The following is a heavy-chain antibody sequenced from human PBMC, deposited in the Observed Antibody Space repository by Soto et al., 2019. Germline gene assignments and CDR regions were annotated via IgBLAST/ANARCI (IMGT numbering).Heavy chain of an antibody. CDR2: IIPIFGTA. CDR3: ARDIAAAGTSYGMDV. V-gene: IGHV1-69*13. D-gene: IGHD6-13*01. CDR1: GGTFSSYA. J-gene: IGHJ6*02. Sequence: SVKVSCKASGGTFSSYAISWARQAPGQGLEWMGGIIPIFGTANYAQKFQGRVTITADESTSTAYMELSSLRSEDTAVYYCARDIAAAGTSYGMDVWGQGTTVTVSS.